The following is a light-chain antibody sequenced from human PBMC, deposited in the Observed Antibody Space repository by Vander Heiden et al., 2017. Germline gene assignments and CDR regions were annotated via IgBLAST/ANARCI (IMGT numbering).Light chain of an antibody. CDR3: AAWDDTLKGV. CDR1: SSNIGSNT. Sequence: HSVLTQPPSASETTGQRVTISCSGSSSNIGSNTVNWYQQLPGTAPKLLIYGNSQRPSGVPDRFSGSKSGTSASLAISGLQAEDEADYYCAAWDDTLKGVFGGGTKLTVL. V-gene: IGLV1-44*01. J-gene: IGLJ3*02. CDR2: GNS.